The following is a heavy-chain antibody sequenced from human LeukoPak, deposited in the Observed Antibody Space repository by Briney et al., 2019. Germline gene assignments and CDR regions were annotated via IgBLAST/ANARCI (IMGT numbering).Heavy chain of an antibody. CDR3: ARDCSGGDCPIGGHDVFDF. CDR2: VNHSGST. D-gene: IGHD2-15*01. V-gene: IGHV4-34*01. Sequence: SSETLSLTCAVYGGSFSGYYWSWIRQPPGKGLEWIGEVNHSGSTNYNPSLKSRVTISVDTSKNQFSLKLNSVTAADTAVYYCARDCSGGDCPIGGHDVFDFWGQGTMVTVSS. J-gene: IGHJ3*01. CDR1: GGSFSGYY.